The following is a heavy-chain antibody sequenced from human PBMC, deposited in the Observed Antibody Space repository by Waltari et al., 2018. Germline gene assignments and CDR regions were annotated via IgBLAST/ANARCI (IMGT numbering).Heavy chain of an antibody. Sequence: EVQLVESGGGLVQPGGSLRLSCAASGFTFSSYAMSWVRQAPGKGLVGVSGISCSSGSTYYADSVQGRFTISRDNSKNTLYLQMNGLGAGDTAVYYCAGDAEGALAYWGQGTLVTVSS. CDR2: ISCSSGST. D-gene: IGHD1-26*01. V-gene: IGHV3-23*04. CDR3: AGDAEGALAY. CDR1: GFTFSSYA. J-gene: IGHJ4*02.